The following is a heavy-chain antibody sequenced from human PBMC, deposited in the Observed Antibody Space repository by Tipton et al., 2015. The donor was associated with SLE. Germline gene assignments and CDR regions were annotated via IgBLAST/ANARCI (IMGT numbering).Heavy chain of an antibody. J-gene: IGHJ4*02. CDR3: ARDGSSWGFDY. V-gene: IGHV4-61*02. Sequence: LRLSCTVSGGSISSGNYYWTWIRQPAGKGLEWIGRIYTSGSTNYNPSLKSRVTISVDTSKNQFSLKLSSVTAADTAVYYCARDGSSWGFDYWGQGTLVTVSS. CDR1: GGSISSGNYY. D-gene: IGHD6-13*01. CDR2: IYTSGST.